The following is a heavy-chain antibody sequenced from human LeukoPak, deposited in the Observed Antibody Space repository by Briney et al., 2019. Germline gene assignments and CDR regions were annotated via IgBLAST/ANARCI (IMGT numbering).Heavy chain of an antibody. Sequence: SQTLSLTCAISGDSVSSKNVAWNWIRQSPSRGLEWLGRTYYRSKWYYDYAESVQGRITISPDTSRNQFSLQLNSVTPEDTAVYYCARDVATSGWYTFDFWGQGTLVTVSS. J-gene: IGHJ4*02. D-gene: IGHD6-19*01. CDR3: ARDVATSGWYTFDF. CDR1: GDSVSSKNVA. V-gene: IGHV6-1*01. CDR2: TYYRSKWYY.